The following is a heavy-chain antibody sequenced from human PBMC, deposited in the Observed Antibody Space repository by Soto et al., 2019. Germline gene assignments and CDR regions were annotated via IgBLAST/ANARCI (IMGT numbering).Heavy chain of an antibody. D-gene: IGHD6-6*01. CDR3: VRGEMRSSSGHSWFDP. J-gene: IGHJ5*02. CDR1: GFSFGDYD. V-gene: IGHV3-13*01. Sequence: GGSLRLSCAASGFSFGDYDMHWVRQASGRRLEWVSSIDGDDDTDYSDSVRGRFLISRENARSSLYLQMTSLKVGDTAVYYCVRGEMRSSSGHSWFDPWGQGTLVTVSS. CDR2: IDGDDDT.